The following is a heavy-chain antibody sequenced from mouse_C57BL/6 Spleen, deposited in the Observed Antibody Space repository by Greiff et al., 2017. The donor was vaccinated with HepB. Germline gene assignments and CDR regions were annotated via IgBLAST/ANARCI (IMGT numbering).Heavy chain of an antibody. CDR2: IYPGDGDT. D-gene: IGHD1-1*01. J-gene: IGHJ2*01. CDR3: ARNDYYGSTLFDY. V-gene: IGHV1-80*01. CDR1: GYAFSSYW. Sequence: VQLQQSGAELVKPGASVKISCKASGYAFSSYWMNWVKQRPGKGLEWIGQIYPGDGDTNYNGKFKGKATLTADKSSSTASMQLSSLTSEDSAVYFCARNDYYGSTLFDYWGQGTTLTVSS.